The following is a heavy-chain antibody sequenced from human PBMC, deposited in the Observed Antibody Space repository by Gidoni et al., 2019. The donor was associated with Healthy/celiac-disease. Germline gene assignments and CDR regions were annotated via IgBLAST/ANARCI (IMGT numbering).Heavy chain of an antibody. V-gene: IGHV3-23*01. J-gene: IGHJ6*03. D-gene: IGHD4-17*01. CDR2: LSGSGGST. CDR1: GFTFSSYA. CDR3: AKGPTEARYYYYYMDV. Sequence: EVQLLESGGGLVQPGGSLRLSCAASGFTFSSYAMSWVRQAPGKGLEWVSALSGSGGSTYYADSVKGRFTISRDNAKNTLYLQMNSRRAEDTAGYYCAKGPTEARYYYYYMDVWGKGTTVTVSS.